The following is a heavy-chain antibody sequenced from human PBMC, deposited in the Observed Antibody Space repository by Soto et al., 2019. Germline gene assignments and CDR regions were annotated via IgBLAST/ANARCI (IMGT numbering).Heavy chain of an antibody. D-gene: IGHD5-12*01. CDR2: IWYDGSNK. CDR3: ARDKANSGYDFYYYYYYMDV. V-gene: IGHV3-33*08. CDR1: GFTFSSYS. J-gene: IGHJ6*03. Sequence: SGGSLRLSCAASGFTFSSYSMNWVRQAPGKGLEWVAVIWYDGSNKYYADSVKGRFTISRDNSKNTLYLQMNSLRAEDTAVYYCARDKANSGYDFYYYYYYMDVWGKGTTVTVSS.